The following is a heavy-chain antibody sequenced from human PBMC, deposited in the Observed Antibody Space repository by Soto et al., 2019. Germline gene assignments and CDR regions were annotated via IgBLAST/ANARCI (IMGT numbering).Heavy chain of an antibody. V-gene: IGHV4-4*07. CDR3: ARRSQKESWFDH. Sequence: SETLSLTCTASRGGLNNFYGNFILQTAGTGLEWIGRMHASGNTNYKPSLKSRATLSVDTSKKQFSLKVRSVPAADTAVYYWARRSQKESWFDHWGQGTLVTVSS. J-gene: IGHJ5*02. CDR1: RGGLNNFY. CDR2: MHASGNT.